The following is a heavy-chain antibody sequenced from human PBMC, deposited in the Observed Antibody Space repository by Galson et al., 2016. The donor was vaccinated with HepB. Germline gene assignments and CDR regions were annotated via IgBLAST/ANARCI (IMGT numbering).Heavy chain of an antibody. V-gene: IGHV3-23*01. J-gene: IGHJ4*02. CDR3: AKDLGFLVGATDY. CDR2: ITDTGGSA. Sequence: SLRLSCAASGFTFTSYAMSWVRQAPGKGLEWVSSITDTGGSAYYADAVKGRFTISRDNSKNTLYLQMNSLRVEDTAACYCAKDLGFLVGATDYWGQGALVTVSS. CDR1: GFTFTSYA. D-gene: IGHD1-26*01.